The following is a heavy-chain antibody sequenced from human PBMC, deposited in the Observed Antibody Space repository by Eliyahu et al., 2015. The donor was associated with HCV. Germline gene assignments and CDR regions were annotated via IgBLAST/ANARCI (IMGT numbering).Heavy chain of an antibody. D-gene: IGHD5-18*01. CDR3: AKDFTGYSYGFDLLEY. CDR2: VSFDGNKE. V-gene: IGHV3-30*18. J-gene: IGHJ4*02. CDR1: GFTFTTYA. Sequence: QVHLMESGGGVVQPGRSLRLSCAASGFTFTTYAXHXVRQAPGKGLEWLAIVSFDGNKENYADSVKGRFTISRDNSRNTVYLQMNSLRAEDTAVYYCAKDFTGYSYGFDLLEYWGQGTLVTISS.